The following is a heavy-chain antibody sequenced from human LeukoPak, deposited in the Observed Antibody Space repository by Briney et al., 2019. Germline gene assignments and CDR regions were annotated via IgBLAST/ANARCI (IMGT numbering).Heavy chain of an antibody. J-gene: IGHJ4*02. Sequence: SVKVSCKASGGTFSSYAISWVRQAPGQGLEWMGGIIPIFGTANYAQKFQGRVTITADESTSTAYMELSSLRSEDKAVYFCPRDRYVSSGYYSWLFDYWGQGTLVAVSS. D-gene: IGHD3-22*01. CDR2: IIPIFGTA. CDR1: GGTFSSYA. CDR3: PRDRYVSSGYYSWLFDY. V-gene: IGHV1-69*13.